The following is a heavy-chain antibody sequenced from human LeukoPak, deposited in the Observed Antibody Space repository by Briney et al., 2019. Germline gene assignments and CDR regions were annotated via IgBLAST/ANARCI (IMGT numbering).Heavy chain of an antibody. CDR3: AHRRSHLGTMVRGVFDY. CDR2: IYWNDDK. J-gene: IGHJ4*02. CDR1: GFSLSTSGVG. Sequence: SGPTLVNPTQTLTLTCTFSGFSLSTSGVGVGWIRQPPGKALEWLALIYWNDDKRYSPSLKSRLTITKDTSKNQVVHTMTNMDPVDTATYYCAHRRSHLGTMVRGVFDYWGQGTLVTVSS. V-gene: IGHV2-5*01. D-gene: IGHD3-10*01.